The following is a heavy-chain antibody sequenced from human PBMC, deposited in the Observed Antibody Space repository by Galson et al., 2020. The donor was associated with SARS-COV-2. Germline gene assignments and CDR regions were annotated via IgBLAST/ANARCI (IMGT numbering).Heavy chain of an antibody. CDR1: GFTFSSYS. V-gene: IGHV3-21*01. CDR2: ISSSSSYI. J-gene: IGHJ6*02. CDR3: ARIVISWRAAANPTPRHYYYYGMDV. Sequence: KIGESLKISCAASGFTFSSYSMNWVRQAPGKGLEWVSSISSSSSYIYYADSVKGRFTISRDNAKNSLYLQMNSLRAEDTAVYYCARIVISWRAAANPTPRHYYYYGMDVWGQGTTVTVSS. D-gene: IGHD6-13*01.